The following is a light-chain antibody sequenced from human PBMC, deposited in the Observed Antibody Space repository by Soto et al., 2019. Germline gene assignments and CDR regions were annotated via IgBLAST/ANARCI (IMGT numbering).Light chain of an antibody. J-gene: IGKJ2*01. V-gene: IGKV1-5*03. Sequence: DLQMTQSPSTLSASVGDTVTITCRASQSISNWLAWYQQKPGQAPKLLIHKASTLESGVPSRFSGSGSGTEFTLTISSLQPDDFAPFYCQQYDRFPYTFGQGTKLEIK. CDR3: QQYDRFPYT. CDR2: KAS. CDR1: QSISNW.